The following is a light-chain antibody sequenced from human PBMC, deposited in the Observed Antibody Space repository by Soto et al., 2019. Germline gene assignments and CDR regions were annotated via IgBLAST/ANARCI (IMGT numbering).Light chain of an antibody. J-gene: IGKJ2*01. CDR1: QTISSNF. CDR3: QQYGSSVSYT. Sequence: IALTQSPGTLSLSPGERATLSCRASQTISSNFLAWYQQKPGLAPRLLIYGASSRATGIPDRFSGSGSGTDFTLTISRLEPEDFAVYYCQQYGSSVSYTFGQGTKLEIK. CDR2: GAS. V-gene: IGKV3-20*01.